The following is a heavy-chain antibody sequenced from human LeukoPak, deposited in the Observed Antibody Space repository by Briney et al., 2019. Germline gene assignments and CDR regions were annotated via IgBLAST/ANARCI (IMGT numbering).Heavy chain of an antibody. CDR3: ARGLRWSDC. Sequence: SETLSLTCTVSGGSISSYYRSWIRQPPGKGLEWIGYIYYSGSTNYNPSLKSRVTISVDTSKNQFSLELSSVTAADTAVYYCARGLRWSDCWGQGTLVTVSS. CDR2: IYYSGST. CDR1: GGSISSYY. V-gene: IGHV4-59*01. D-gene: IGHD5/OR15-5a*01. J-gene: IGHJ5*01.